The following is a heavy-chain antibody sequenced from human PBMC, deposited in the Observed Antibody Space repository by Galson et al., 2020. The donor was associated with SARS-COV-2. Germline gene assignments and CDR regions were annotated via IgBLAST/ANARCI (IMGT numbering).Heavy chain of an antibody. CDR2: TSGYGGST. V-gene: IGHV3-23*01. D-gene: IGHD6-19*01. Sequence: GGSLRLSCAVSGITFDSYTMSWVRQAQGKRPEWVSATSGYGGSTYYADSVKGRFTISRDNSKNMVYLQMNSLRVDDTAIYYCSGRSVAGDGVLFDYWGQGTLVAVSS. CDR3: SGRSVAGDGVLFDY. J-gene: IGHJ4*02. CDR1: GITFDSYT.